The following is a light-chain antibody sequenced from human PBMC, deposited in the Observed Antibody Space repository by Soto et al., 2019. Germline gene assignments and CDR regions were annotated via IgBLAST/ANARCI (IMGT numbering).Light chain of an antibody. CDR3: QQYGASPFP. Sequence: EIVLTQSPGTLSLSPGERATLSCRASQTINYSYLAWYQQKPGQAPRLLIYGASSRATGIPDRFSGRGSGTDFTLTISRLEPEDFALYYCQQYGASPFPFGPGTKVDIK. CDR1: QTINYSY. J-gene: IGKJ3*01. V-gene: IGKV3-20*01. CDR2: GAS.